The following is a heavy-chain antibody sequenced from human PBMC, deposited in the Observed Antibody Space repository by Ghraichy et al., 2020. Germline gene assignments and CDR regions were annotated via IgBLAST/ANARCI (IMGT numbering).Heavy chain of an antibody. Sequence: SETLSLTCTVSGGSISNYYCNWFRQPPGKGLEWIGYVHGSGSTKYHPSLESRVTVSSDTAKNEFSLSLTSMTPADTAVYYCASGTGWLHTYWGQGTLVTVSS. CDR2: VHGSGST. J-gene: IGHJ4*01. D-gene: IGHD3-22*01. V-gene: IGHV4-59*01. CDR3: ASGTGWLHTY. CDR1: GGSISNYY.